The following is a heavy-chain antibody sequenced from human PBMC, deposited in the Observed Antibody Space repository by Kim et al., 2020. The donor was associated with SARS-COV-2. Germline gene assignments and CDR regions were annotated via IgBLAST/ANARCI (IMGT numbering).Heavy chain of an antibody. V-gene: IGHV3-30*18. D-gene: IGHD1-26*01. CDR2: ISYDGSNK. CDR1: GFTFSSCD. Sequence: GGSLRLSCAASGFTFSSCDMHWVRQAPGKGLEWVAVISYDGSNKYYADSVKGRFTISRDNSKNTLYLQMNSLRAEDTAVFYCAKGVSGSYVYYFDYWGQGTLVTVSS. J-gene: IGHJ4*02. CDR3: AKGVSGSYVYYFDY.